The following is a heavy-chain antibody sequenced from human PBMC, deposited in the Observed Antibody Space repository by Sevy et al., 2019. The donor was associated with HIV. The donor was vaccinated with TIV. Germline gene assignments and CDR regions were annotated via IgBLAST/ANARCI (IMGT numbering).Heavy chain of an antibody. CDR1: GGSISSYY. CDR3: ARELISGRYYGMDV. Sequence: SETLSLTCTVSGGSISSYYWSWIRQPPGKGLEWNGYIYYTGSTNYNPSLKSRVTISVDTSKNQFSLKLSSVTAADTAVYYCARELISGRYYGMDVWGQGTTVTVSS. CDR2: IYYTGST. D-gene: IGHD6-19*01. J-gene: IGHJ6*02. V-gene: IGHV4-59*01.